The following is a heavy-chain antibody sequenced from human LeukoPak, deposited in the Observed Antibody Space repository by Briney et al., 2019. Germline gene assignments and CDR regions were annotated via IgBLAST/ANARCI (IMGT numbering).Heavy chain of an antibody. V-gene: IGHV4-59*01. J-gene: IGHJ3*02. CDR2: ITYSGTT. CDR3: ARRAADDAFDI. CDR1: GGSISSYY. Sequence: PETRCLTCTVSGGSISSYYSSWIRQPPGKGLEWIGYITYSGTTNYNPSLQSRVTISVAPSKNQFSLKLRSVTAPDTAMYYCARRAADDAFDIWGQGTMVPVSS.